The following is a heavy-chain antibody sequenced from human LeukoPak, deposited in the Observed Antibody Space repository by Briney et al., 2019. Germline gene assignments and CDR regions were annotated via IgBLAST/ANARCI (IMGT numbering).Heavy chain of an antibody. D-gene: IGHD1-26*01. V-gene: IGHV4-59*01. J-gene: IGHJ5*02. CDR3: ARDLISGSYDNWFDP. CDR2: IYYSGST. Sequence: SETLSLTCTVSGGSISSYYWSWIRQSPGKGLEWIGYIYYSGSTNYNPSLKSRVTISIDTSNNQFSLKLSSVTAADTAVYYCARDLISGSYDNWFDPWGQGTLVTVSS. CDR1: GGSISSYY.